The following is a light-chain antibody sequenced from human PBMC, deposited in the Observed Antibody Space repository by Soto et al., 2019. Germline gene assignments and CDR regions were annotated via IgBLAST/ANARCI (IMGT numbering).Light chain of an antibody. CDR1: QSVSSN. CDR2: GAA. V-gene: IGKV3-15*01. CDR3: QQYNSWRRYP. Sequence: EIVMTQSPATLSVSPGERATLSCRASQSVSSNLAWYQQKPGQAPRLLIYGAATRATGIPARFSGSGSGTEFTLTISSLQSEDFAVYYCQQYNSWRRYPFGQGTKLEIK. J-gene: IGKJ2*01.